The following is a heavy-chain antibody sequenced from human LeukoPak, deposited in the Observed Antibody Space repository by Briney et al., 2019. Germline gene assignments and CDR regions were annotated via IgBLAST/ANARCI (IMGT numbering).Heavy chain of an antibody. J-gene: IGHJ4*02. Sequence: GGSLRLSCAASGFTFSSYVMSWVRQAPGKGLEWGSAISGSCGSTYYVDSVKGRFTSSRDNSKNTLYLKMNSLRAEDTAVYYCAKDLFYGSGSYIFDYWGQGTLVTVSS. CDR2: ISGSCGST. D-gene: IGHD3-10*01. V-gene: IGHV3-23*01. CDR1: GFTFSSYV. CDR3: AKDLFYGSGSYIFDY.